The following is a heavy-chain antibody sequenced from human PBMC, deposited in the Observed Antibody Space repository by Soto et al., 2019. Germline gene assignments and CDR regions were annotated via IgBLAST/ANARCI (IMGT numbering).Heavy chain of an antibody. CDR3: ARESEDLTSNFDY. V-gene: IGHV3-21*06. CDR1: GFTFTRYS. Sequence: GSLRLSCAASGFTFTRYSMNWVRQAPGKGLEWVSSISSTTNYIYYGDSMKGRFTIPRDNAKNSLYLEMNSLRAEDTAVYYCARESEDLTSNFDYWGQGTLVTVSS. CDR2: ISSTTNYI. J-gene: IGHJ4*02.